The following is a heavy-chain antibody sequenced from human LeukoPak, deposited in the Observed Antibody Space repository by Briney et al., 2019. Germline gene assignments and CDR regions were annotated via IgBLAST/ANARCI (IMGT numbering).Heavy chain of an antibody. CDR2: FYYSGST. V-gene: IGHV4-39*01. CDR1: GGSITSSNYY. J-gene: IGHJ4*02. D-gene: IGHD3-10*01. Sequence: SETLSLTCTVSGGSITSSNYYWGWIRQPPGKGLEWIGSFYYSGSTNYNPSLQVRVTIYVDTSKNQFNLNPVSVTAADTYDCSRLYYYGSGSVEYWGQGTLVTDSS. CDR3: LYYYGSGSVEY.